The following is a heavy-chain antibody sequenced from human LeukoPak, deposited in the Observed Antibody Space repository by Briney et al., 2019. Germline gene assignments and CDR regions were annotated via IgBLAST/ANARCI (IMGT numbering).Heavy chain of an antibody. D-gene: IGHD6-19*01. J-gene: IGHJ4*02. CDR1: GSTFSSYA. CDR2: IIPIFGTA. V-gene: IGHV1-69*13. Sequence: SVKVSCKASGSTFSSYAISWVRQAPGQGLEWMGGIIPIFGTANYAQKFQGRVTITADESTSTAYMELSSLRSEDTAVYYCATRGSSGWYYFDYWGQGTLVTVSS. CDR3: ATRGSSGWYYFDY.